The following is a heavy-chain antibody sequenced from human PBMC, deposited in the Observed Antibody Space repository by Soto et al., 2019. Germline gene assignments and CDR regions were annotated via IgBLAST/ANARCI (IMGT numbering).Heavy chain of an antibody. Sequence: HVQLQESGPGLVSPSESLSLICTVSGASLGCDCWSWIRQPPRWGLEWFGYMCDSGTTNYNPSLRSRLTISLDSAKDQFSLNLNSVTAAYAAIYYCAKDYLGSRESRGQGTRVTV. CDR2: MCDSGTT. V-gene: IGHV4-59*01. CDR3: AKDYLGSRES. D-gene: IGHD1-26*01. CDR1: GASLGCDC. J-gene: IGHJ4*02.